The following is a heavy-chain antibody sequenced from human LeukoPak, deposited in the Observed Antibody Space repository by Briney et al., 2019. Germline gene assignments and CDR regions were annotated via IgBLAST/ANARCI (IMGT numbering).Heavy chain of an antibody. CDR3: TALVAASTFLI. V-gene: IGHV1-24*01. J-gene: IGHJ1*01. Sequence: ASVKVSCRLSLETLTELTMHAVSQTPGKGLEWMGGFDPGDGQTIYAQNFQGRVTLTEDSSTDTAYMELGRLTSETTAMIYCTALVAASTFLICGQGTLVTVSS. D-gene: IGHD3-3*02. CDR1: LETLTELT. CDR2: FDPGDGQT.